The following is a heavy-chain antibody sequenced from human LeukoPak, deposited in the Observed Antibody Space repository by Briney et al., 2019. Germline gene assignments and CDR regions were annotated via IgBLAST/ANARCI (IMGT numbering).Heavy chain of an antibody. D-gene: IGHD6-6*01. V-gene: IGHV3-30*01. CDR2: ISYDGSNK. CDR3: ARPYSSSSGY. Sequence: GGSLRLSCAASGFTFSSYAMHWVRQAPGKGLELVAVISYDGSNKYYADSVKGRFTISRDNSKNTLYLQMNSLRAEDTAVYYCARPYSSSSGYWGQGTLVTVSS. CDR1: GFTFSSYA. J-gene: IGHJ4*02.